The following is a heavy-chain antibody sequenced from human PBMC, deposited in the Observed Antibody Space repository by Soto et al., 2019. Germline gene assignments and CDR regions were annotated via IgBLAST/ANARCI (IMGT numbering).Heavy chain of an antibody. D-gene: IGHD2-21*02. Sequence: GGSLRLSCAASGFTFSSYAMHWVRQAPGKGLEWVAVISYDGSNKYYADSVKGRFTISRDNSKNTLYLQMNSLRAEDTAVYYCARELCGGDCSFPWGPGPDYWGQGTLVTVSS. CDR1: GFTFSSYA. J-gene: IGHJ4*02. CDR2: ISYDGSNK. V-gene: IGHV3-30-3*01. CDR3: ARELCGGDCSFPWGPGPDY.